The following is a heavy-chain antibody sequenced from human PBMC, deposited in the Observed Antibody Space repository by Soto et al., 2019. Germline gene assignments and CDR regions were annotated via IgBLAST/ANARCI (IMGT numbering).Heavy chain of an antibody. CDR1: GGSISDLY. J-gene: IGHJ4*02. Sequence: QVQLQESGPGLVKPSETLSLTCTVSGGSISDLYWTWIRQPPGKGLEWIGYIYNSGPTNSNPSLKSRVTISVDTSKKQVSLKLNSVTAADTAVYYCVRALMGPLPFDYWGQGTLVTVSS. V-gene: IGHV4-59*11. CDR3: VRALMGPLPFDY. CDR2: IYNSGPT.